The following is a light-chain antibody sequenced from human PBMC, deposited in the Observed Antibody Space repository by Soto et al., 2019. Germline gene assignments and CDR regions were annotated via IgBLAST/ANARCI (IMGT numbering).Light chain of an antibody. CDR1: SSDVGGYNY. Sequence: QSALTQPASVSGSPGQSITISCTGTSSDVGGYNYVSWYQQHPGKAPKLMIYEVSNRPSGVSNRFSGSKSGNTASLTISGLQAEDEADYYCSSYAGSNNLRMFGGGTKLTVL. V-gene: IGLV2-14*01. J-gene: IGLJ3*02. CDR3: SSYAGSNNLRM. CDR2: EVS.